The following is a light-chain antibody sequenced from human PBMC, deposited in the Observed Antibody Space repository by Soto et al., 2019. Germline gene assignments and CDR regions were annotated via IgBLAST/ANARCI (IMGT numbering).Light chain of an antibody. V-gene: IGKV1-5*03. CDR2: KAS. CDR1: QSVSTW. Sequence: DSQMTQSPSTLAASVGDRVTITCWASQSVSTWLAWYQQKPGKPPKLLIYKASILQSGVSSRFSGSGSGTDFTLTISGLQPDDFATYYCQQSDRYPVTFGGGTKVEVK. CDR3: QQSDRYPVT. J-gene: IGKJ4*01.